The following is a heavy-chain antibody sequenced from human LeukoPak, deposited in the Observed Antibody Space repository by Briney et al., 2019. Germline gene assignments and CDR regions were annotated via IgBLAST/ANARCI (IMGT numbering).Heavy chain of an antibody. CDR1: GGSISSSSYY. Sequence: SETLSLTCTVSGGSISSSSYYWGWIRQPPGKGLEWIGSIYYSGSTYYNPSLKSRVTISVDTSKNQFSLKLSSVTAADTAVYYCARGSRWVWYFDLWGRGTLVTVSS. J-gene: IGHJ2*01. V-gene: IGHV4-39*01. CDR2: IYYSGST. D-gene: IGHD4-23*01. CDR3: ARGSRWVWYFDL.